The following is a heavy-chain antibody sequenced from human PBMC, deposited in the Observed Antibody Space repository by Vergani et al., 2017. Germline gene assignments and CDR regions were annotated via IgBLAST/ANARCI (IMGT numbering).Heavy chain of an antibody. CDR1: GFTLSNYD. D-gene: IGHD3-16*01. V-gene: IGHV3-30*02. J-gene: IGHJ4*02. CDR3: AKHFRGWGIDY. Sequence: QAQLVESGGGVVQRGGSLRLSCATSGFTLSNYDMQWIRQGPGKGLEFVAFIQFDGSNQYYADSVKGRFTLSRDFSKNTLYLQMNSLRTDATATYYCAKHFRGWGIDYWGQGTQVIVSS. CDR2: IQFDGSNQ.